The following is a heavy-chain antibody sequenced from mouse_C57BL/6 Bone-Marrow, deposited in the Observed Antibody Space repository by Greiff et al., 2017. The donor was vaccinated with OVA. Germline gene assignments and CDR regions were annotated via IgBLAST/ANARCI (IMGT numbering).Heavy chain of an antibody. Sequence: QVQLKESGAELVKPGASVKLSCKASGYTFTSYWMQWVKQRPGQGLEWIGEIDPSDSYTNYNQKFKGKATLTVDTSSSTAYMQLSSLTSEDSAVYYCARPDYWGQGTTLTVSS. CDR2: IDPSDSYT. CDR3: ARPDY. V-gene: IGHV1-50*01. J-gene: IGHJ2*01. CDR1: GYTFTSYW.